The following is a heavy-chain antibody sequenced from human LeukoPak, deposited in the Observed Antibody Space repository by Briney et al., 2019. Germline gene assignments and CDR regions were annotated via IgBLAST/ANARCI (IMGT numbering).Heavy chain of an antibody. J-gene: IGHJ4*02. Sequence: GSLRLSCAASAFTFSSYWMHWVRQAPGKGPVWVSRINSDGSSTSYADSVKGRFTISRDNAKNTLYLQMNSLRAEDTAVYYCARGNSHSFDYWGKGALVTVSS. CDR2: INSDGSST. D-gene: IGHD4-4*01. CDR1: AFTFSSYW. CDR3: ARGNSHSFDY. V-gene: IGHV3-74*01.